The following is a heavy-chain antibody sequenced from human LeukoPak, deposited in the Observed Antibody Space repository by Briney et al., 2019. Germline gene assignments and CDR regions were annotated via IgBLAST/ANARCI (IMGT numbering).Heavy chain of an antibody. Sequence: GGSLRLSCAASGFTFSSYAMSWVRQAPGKGLEWVSAISGSGGSTYYADSVKGRFTISRDSAKSSLYLQMNSLRAEDTAVYYCARGIHNSCDYWGQGALVTVSS. CDR3: ARGIHNSCDY. V-gene: IGHV3-23*01. J-gene: IGHJ4*02. CDR2: ISGSGGST. D-gene: IGHD6-6*01. CDR1: GFTFSSYA.